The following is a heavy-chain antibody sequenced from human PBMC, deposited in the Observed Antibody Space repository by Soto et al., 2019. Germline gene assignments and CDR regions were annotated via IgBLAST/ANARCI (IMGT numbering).Heavy chain of an antibody. CDR3: AXXXXXXWNQGNAFDF. CDR2: IYYNGDT. V-gene: IGHV4-39*01. J-gene: IGHJ3*01. Sequence: QLQLQESGPGLVKPAETLSLKCAVSGGSVSSGNYFWGWIRQPPGKGLEWIGNIYYNGDTYYSPSLKSRVTMSVDTAQNQFSLRLTSVTAADTAVYXXAXXXXXXWNQGNAFDFWGQGTLVTXSS. D-gene: IGHD1-1*01. CDR1: GGSVSSGNYF.